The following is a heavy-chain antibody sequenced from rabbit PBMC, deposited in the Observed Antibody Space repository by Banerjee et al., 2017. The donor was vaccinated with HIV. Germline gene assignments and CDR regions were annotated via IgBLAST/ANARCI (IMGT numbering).Heavy chain of an antibody. CDR3: ARDSSGWGTTRLDL. J-gene: IGHJ3*01. CDR1: GFTLSTYY. V-gene: IGHV1S43*01. Sequence: QSLEESGGDLVKPGASLTLTCTASGFTLSTYYMCWVRQAPGKGLEWIACIYTSSGSTWYASWVNGRFTISRSTSLNTVDLKMTSLTAADTATYFCARDSSGWGTTRLDLWGQGTLVTVS. D-gene: IGHD4-1*01. CDR2: IYTSSGST.